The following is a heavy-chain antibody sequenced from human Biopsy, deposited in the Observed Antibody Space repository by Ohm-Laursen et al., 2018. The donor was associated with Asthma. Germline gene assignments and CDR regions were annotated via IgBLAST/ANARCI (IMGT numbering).Heavy chain of an antibody. CDR1: GGTFNTYV. D-gene: IGHD2-2*01. V-gene: IGHV1-69*01. CDR3: ARKAGPCISRTCYSLDF. J-gene: IGHJ4*02. CDR2: INSVFGTT. Sequence: SSVKVSCMSLGGTFNTYVIGWVRQAPGQGLEWMGGINSVFGTTTYPQKFQDRVTITADDSTSTVYMELSSLRSEDTAVYYCARKAGPCISRTCYSLDFWGQGTLVTVSS.